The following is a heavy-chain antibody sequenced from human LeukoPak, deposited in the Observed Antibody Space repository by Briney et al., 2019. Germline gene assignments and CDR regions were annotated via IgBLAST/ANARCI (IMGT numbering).Heavy chain of an antibody. CDR3: ARAGRVDY. V-gene: IGHV3-7*05. Sequence: PGGSLRLSCAASGFTFSTYWMTWVRQAPGKGLEWVANIKQDGSEKYYGDSLEGRFTISRDNANNSLFLQINSLRVEDTAIYYCARAGRVDYWGQGTVVTVSS. CDR1: GFTFSTYW. J-gene: IGHJ4*02. D-gene: IGHD1-26*01. CDR2: IKQDGSEK.